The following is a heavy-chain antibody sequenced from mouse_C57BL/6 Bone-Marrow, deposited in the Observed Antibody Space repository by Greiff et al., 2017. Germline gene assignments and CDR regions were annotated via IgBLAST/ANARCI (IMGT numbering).Heavy chain of an antibody. V-gene: IGHV1-64*01. D-gene: IGHD2-3*01. CDR2: IHPNSGST. Sequence: VQLQQPGAELVKPGASVKLSCKASGYTFTSYWMHWVKQMPGQGLEWIGMIHPNSGSTNYNEKFKSKATLTVDKSSSTAYMQLSSLTSEDSAVYYCARSRCGLLPSWYFDVGGTGTAVTVSS. J-gene: IGHJ1*03. CDR1: GYTFTSYW. CDR3: ARSRCGLLPSWYFDV.